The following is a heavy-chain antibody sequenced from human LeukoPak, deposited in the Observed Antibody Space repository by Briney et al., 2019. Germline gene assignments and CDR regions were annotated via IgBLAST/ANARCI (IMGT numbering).Heavy chain of an antibody. J-gene: IGHJ6*04. CDR1: GLTFSSYA. V-gene: IGHV3-30*04. D-gene: IGHD3-9*01. CDR3: ARERYYDILTGPVQRHDYGMDV. CDR2: ILYDGSNK. Sequence: SGGSLRLSCAASGLTFSSYAMHWVRQAPGKGLEWVAVILYDGSNKYYADSVKGRFTISRDNSKNTLYLQMNSLRAEDTAVYYCARERYYDILTGPVQRHDYGMDVWGKGTTVTVSS.